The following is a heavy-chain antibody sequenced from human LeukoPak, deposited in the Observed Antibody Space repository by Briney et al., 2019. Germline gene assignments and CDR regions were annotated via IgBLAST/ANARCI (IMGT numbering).Heavy chain of an antibody. CDR1: GFTFSSYA. V-gene: IGHV3-64*01. J-gene: IGHJ4*02. CDR2: ISSNGGST. D-gene: IGHD2-2*01. Sequence: GESLRLSCAVSGFTFSSYAMHWVRQAPGKGLEYVSAISSNGGSTYYANSVKGRFTISRDNSKNTLYLQMGSLRAEDMAVYYCARGVPIVVVPAAVDYWGQGTLVTVSS. CDR3: ARGVPIVVVPAAVDY.